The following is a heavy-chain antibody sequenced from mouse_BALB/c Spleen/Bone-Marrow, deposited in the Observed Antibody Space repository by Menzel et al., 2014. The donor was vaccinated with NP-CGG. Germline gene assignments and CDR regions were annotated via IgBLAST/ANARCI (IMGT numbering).Heavy chain of an antibody. CDR3: ASGYYGSSPYWYFDV. J-gene: IGHJ1*01. D-gene: IGHD1-1*01. CDR2: IDPENGNT. Sequence: VQLKQSGAELVRPGALVKLSCKASGFNIKDYYMHWVKQRPEQGLEWIGWIDPENGNTIYDPKFQGKASITADTSSNTAYLQLSSLTSEDTAVYYCASGYYGSSPYWYFDVWGAGTTVTVPS. CDR1: GFNIKDYY. V-gene: IGHV14-1*02.